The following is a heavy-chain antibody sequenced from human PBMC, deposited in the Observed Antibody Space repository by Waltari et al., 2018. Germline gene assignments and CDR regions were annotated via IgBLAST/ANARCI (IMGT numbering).Heavy chain of an antibody. CDR1: GFSFSNYA. D-gene: IGHD3-10*01. Sequence: EVQLLESGGGLVQPGGSLRLSCAASGFSFSNYAMSWVRQVPGKGLEWVSAASESGVSSYYADSVKGRFTISRDNSKNMLYLQMKYLSAEDTALYYCAKDLLPTGVFDYWGQGALVTVSS. CDR3: AKDLLPTGVFDY. CDR2: ASESGVSS. V-gene: IGHV3-23*01. J-gene: IGHJ4*02.